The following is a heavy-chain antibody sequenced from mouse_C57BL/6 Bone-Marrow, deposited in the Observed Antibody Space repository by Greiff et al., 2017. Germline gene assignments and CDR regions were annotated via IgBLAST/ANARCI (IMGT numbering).Heavy chain of an antibody. CDR3: ARSHTFPCDY. CDR2: IYPASGGT. Sequence: QVQLQQSGAELVRPGTSVKVSCKASGYAFTNYLIEWVKQRPGQGLEWIGVIYPASGGTNYNEKFKGKATLTADKSSSTAYMQLSSLTSEDSAVYFCARSHTFPCDYWGQGTTLTGSS. J-gene: IGHJ2*01. CDR1: GYAFTNYL. V-gene: IGHV1-54*01.